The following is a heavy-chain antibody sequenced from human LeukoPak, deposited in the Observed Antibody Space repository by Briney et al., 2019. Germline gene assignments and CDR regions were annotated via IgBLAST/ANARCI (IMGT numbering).Heavy chain of an antibody. CDR1: GFTFSSYS. J-gene: IGHJ6*02. D-gene: IGHD4-17*01. Sequence: PGGSLRLSCAASGFTFSSYSMNWVRQAPGKGLEWVSYISSSSSTIYYADSVKGRFTISRDNAKNSLYLQMNSLRAEDTAVYYCARDGYGDYWFSYYYYGMDVWGQGTTVTVSS. CDR2: ISSSSSTI. V-gene: IGHV3-48*04. CDR3: ARDGYGDYWFSYYYYGMDV.